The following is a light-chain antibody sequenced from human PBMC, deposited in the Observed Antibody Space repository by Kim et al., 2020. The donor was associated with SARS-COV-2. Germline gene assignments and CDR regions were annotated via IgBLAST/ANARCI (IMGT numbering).Light chain of an antibody. V-gene: IGLV3-1*01. J-gene: IGLJ1*01. Sequence: SYELTQPPSVSVSPGQIASITCPGDKLGDKYACWYQQKPGQSPVLVVYQDSKRPSGIPEPFSGSSSGNTATLTISGTQAMDEADYYCQAWDSSAFYVFGTGTKVTVL. CDR1: KLGDKY. CDR3: QAWDSSAFYV. CDR2: QDS.